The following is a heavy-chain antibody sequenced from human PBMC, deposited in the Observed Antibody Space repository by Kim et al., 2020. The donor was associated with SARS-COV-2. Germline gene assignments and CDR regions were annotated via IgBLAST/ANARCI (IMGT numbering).Heavy chain of an antibody. CDR3: ARHRRSSGSHLDY. Sequence: SETLSLTCTVSGGSISSSSYYWGWIRQPPGKGLEWIGSIYYSGSTYYNPSLKSRVTISVDTSKNQFSLKLSSVTAADTAVYYCARHRRSSGSHLDYWGQGTLSPSPQ. V-gene: IGHV4-39*01. J-gene: IGHJ4*02. CDR2: IYYSGST. CDR1: GGSISSSSYY. D-gene: IGHD1-26*01.